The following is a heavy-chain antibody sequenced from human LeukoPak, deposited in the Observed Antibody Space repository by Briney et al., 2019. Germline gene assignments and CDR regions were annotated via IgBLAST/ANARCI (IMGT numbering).Heavy chain of an antibody. CDR2: ISAYNGNT. D-gene: IGHD2-21*01. V-gene: IGHV1-18*01. J-gene: IGHJ5*02. Sequence: GASVKVSCKASGYTFTSCGISWVRRAPGQGLEWMGWISAYNGNTNYAQKLQGRVTMTTDTSTSTAYMELRSLRSDDTAVYYCARDLVQPLFANWFDPWGQGTLVSVSS. CDR3: ARDLVQPLFANWFDP. CDR1: GYTFTSCG.